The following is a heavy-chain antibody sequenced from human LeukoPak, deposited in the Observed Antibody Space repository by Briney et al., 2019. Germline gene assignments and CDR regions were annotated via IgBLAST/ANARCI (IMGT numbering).Heavy chain of an antibody. V-gene: IGHV4-34*01. J-gene: IGHJ1*01. CDR1: GGSFSGYY. CDR3: ARGFPDKVWGNSRPTAGYFQP. CDR2: INQSGIT. D-gene: IGHD3-16*02. Sequence: PSETLSPTCAVYGGSFSGYYWSWIRQPPGEALEWMGEINQSGITNYNPSLERRVTMSVDTSKKPFFLKLSSVTAADTAVYYCARGFPDKVWGNSRPTAGYFQPWGQGTLVTVSS.